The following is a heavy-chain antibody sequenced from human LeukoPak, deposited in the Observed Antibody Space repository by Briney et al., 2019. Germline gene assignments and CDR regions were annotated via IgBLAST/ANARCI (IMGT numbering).Heavy chain of an antibody. V-gene: IGHV1-46*01. Sequence: ASVKVSCKASGGTFSSYPLSWVRQAPGQGLEWMGIINPSGGSTSYAQKFQGSVTMTRDTYTSTVYMELSSLRSEDTAVYYCAREVVGGYGGLYYYYGMDVWGQGTTVTVSS. CDR3: AREVVGGYGGLYYYYGMDV. D-gene: IGHD4-23*01. CDR1: GGTFSSYP. J-gene: IGHJ6*02. CDR2: INPSGGST.